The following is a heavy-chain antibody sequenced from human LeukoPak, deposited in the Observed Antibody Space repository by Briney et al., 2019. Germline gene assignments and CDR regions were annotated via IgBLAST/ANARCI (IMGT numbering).Heavy chain of an antibody. CDR2: IYYSGST. CDR1: GGSISSYY. CDR3: ASVPRSTIVLGYYYYYMDV. Sequence: KPSETLSLTXTVSGGSISSYYWSWIRQPPGKGMEWIGYIYYSGSTNYNPSLKSRVTISVDTSKNQFSLKLSSVTAADTAVYYCASVPRSTIVLGYYYYYMDVWGKGTTVTVSS. J-gene: IGHJ6*03. V-gene: IGHV4-59*01. D-gene: IGHD3-9*01.